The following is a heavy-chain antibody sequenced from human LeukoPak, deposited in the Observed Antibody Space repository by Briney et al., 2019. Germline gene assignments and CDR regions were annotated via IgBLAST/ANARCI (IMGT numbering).Heavy chain of an antibody. CDR1: GFTVSSNY. CDR3: ARDLGYCSSTSCPPRY. V-gene: IGHV3-66*01. J-gene: IGHJ4*02. D-gene: IGHD2-2*01. CDR2: IYSGGST. Sequence: PGGSLRLSCAATGFTVSSNYMSWVRQAPGKGLEWVSVIYSGGSTYYADSVKGRFTISRDNSKNTLYLQMNSLRAEDTAVYYCARDLGYCSSTSCPPRYWGQGTLVTVSS.